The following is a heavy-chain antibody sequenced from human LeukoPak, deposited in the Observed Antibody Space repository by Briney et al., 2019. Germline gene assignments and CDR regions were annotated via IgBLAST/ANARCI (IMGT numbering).Heavy chain of an antibody. D-gene: IGHD3-9*01. J-gene: IGHJ4*02. CDR3: ARESPFDWLYFDY. V-gene: IGHV3-21*01. CDR2: ISSSSSYI. CDR1: GFTFSSHS. Sequence: KPGGSLRLSCAASGFTFSSHSMNWVRQAPGKGLEWVSSISSSSSYIYYADSVKGRFTISRDNAKNSLYLQMNSLRAEDTAVYYCARESPFDWLYFDYWGQGTLVTVSS.